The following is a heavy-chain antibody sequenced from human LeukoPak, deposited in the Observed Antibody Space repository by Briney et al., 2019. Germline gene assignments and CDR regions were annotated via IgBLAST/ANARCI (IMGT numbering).Heavy chain of an antibody. CDR2: VHYSGST. J-gene: IGHJ3*02. CDR1: GGPVRSYY. CDR3: TLAWGDYADAFDI. D-gene: IGHD4-17*01. V-gene: IGHV4-59*02. Sequence: PSETLSLTCTVSGGPVRSYYWSWIRQPQSPGKGLEWIGYVHYSGSTNYNPSLKSRVTISMDMSKNQISLSLRSVTAADTAVYYCTLAWGDYADAFDIWGQGTMVTVSS.